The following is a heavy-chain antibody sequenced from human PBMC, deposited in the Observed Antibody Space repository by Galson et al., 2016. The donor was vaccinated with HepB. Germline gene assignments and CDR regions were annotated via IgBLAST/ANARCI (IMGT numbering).Heavy chain of an antibody. V-gene: IGHV3-30*18. CDR1: GFTFSSYG. Sequence: SLRLSCAVSGFTFSSYGMHWVRQAPGKGLEWVAVISSDGSNKYYADSVKGRFTISRDNSKNTLYLQMNSLRAEDTAVYYCAKALVGAIHVGYWGQGTLVTVSS. J-gene: IGHJ4*02. CDR3: AKALVGAIHVGY. CDR2: ISSDGSNK. D-gene: IGHD1-26*01.